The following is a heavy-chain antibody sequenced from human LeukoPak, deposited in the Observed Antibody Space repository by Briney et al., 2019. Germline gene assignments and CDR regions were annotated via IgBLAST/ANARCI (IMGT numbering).Heavy chain of an antibody. J-gene: IGHJ6*03. Sequence: GGSLRLSCAASGFTFSSCAMHWVRQAPGRGLEWVAFIRYDGSNKYYADSVKGRFTISRDNSKNTLYLQMNSLRGEDTAVYYCAKILITDFWSDYTRRFYMDVWGKGTTVTVSS. CDR2: IRYDGSNK. CDR3: AKILITDFWSDYTRRFYMDV. V-gene: IGHV3-30*02. D-gene: IGHD3-3*01. CDR1: GFTFSSCA.